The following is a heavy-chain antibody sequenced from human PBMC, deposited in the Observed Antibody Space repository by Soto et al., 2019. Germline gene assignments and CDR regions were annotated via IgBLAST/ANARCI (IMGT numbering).Heavy chain of an antibody. Sequence: PSETLSLTCTVSGGSISSYYWSWVRQPPGKGLEWSGYIYYSGSTNYNPSLKSRVTISVDTSKNQFSLKLSSVTAADTAVYYCARRYGGAFDIWGQGTMVTVSS. J-gene: IGHJ3*02. CDR2: IYYSGST. CDR3: ARRYGGAFDI. D-gene: IGHD3-10*01. CDR1: GGSISSYY. V-gene: IGHV4-59*08.